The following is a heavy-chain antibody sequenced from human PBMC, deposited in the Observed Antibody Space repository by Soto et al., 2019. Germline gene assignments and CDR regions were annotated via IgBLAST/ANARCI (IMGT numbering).Heavy chain of an antibody. CDR2: IDHSGYT. V-gene: IGHV4-34*01. CDR1: VGSFIGYY. Sequence: SETLSLTCAVYVGSFIGYYWNWIRQPPGKGLEWIGEIDHSGYTNYNPSLKSRVTISVDTSKNQFSPRLTSVTAADTAVYYCARVRDWFDPWGQGTLVTVSS. CDR3: ARVRDWFDP. J-gene: IGHJ5*02. D-gene: IGHD3-3*01.